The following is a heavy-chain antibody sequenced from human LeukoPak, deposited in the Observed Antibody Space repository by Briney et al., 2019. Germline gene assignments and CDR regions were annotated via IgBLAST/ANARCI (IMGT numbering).Heavy chain of an antibody. V-gene: IGHV1-24*01. J-gene: IGHJ4*02. CDR2: FDPEDGET. Sequence: ASVKVSCKVSGYTLTELSMHWVRQAPGKGLEWMGGFDPEDGETIYAQKFQGRVTMTEDTSTDTAYMELSSLRSDDTAVYYCARAADFMVRGVIDYWGQGTLVTVSS. CDR1: GYTLTELS. CDR3: ARAADFMVRGVIDY. D-gene: IGHD3-10*01.